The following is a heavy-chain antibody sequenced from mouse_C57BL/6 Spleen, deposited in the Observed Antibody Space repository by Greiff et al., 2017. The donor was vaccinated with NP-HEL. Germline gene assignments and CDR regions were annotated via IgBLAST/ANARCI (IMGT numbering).Heavy chain of an antibody. CDR2: IYPRDGST. J-gene: IGHJ3*01. Sequence: QVQLKESGPELVKPGASVKLSCKASGYTFTSYDINWVKQRPGQGLEWIGWIYPRDGSTKYNEKFKGKATLTVDTSSSTAYMELHSLTSEDSAVYFCARSTFDGYYAWFAYWGQGTLVTVSA. D-gene: IGHD2-3*01. CDR1: GYTFTSYD. CDR3: ARSTFDGYYAWFAY. V-gene: IGHV1-85*01.